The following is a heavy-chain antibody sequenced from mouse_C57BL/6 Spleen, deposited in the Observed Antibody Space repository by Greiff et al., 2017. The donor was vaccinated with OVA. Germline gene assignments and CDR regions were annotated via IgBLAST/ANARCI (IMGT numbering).Heavy chain of an antibody. D-gene: IGHD2-10*01. CDR2: INPNNGGT. CDR1: GYTFTDYY. V-gene: IGHV1-26*01. Sequence: VQLQQSGPELVKPGASVKISCKASGYTFTDYYMNWVKQSHGKSLEWIGDINPNNGGTSYNQKFKGKATLTVDKSSSTAYMELRSLTSEDSAVYYCALPVRGYWGQGTTLTVSS. J-gene: IGHJ2*01. CDR3: ALPVRGY.